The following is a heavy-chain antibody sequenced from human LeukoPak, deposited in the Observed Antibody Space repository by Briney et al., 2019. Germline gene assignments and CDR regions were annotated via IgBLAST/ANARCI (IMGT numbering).Heavy chain of an antibody. CDR2: MNPNSGNT. Sequence: GASVKVSCKASGYTFTSYDINWVGQATGQGREWMGWMNPNSGNTGYAQKFQGRVTMTRTTSISTAYMELSSLRSEDTAVYYCARVVRDYSSSYYYYMDVWGKGTTVTVSS. J-gene: IGHJ6*03. V-gene: IGHV1-8*01. CDR3: ARVVRDYSSSYYYYMDV. CDR1: GYTFTSYD. D-gene: IGHD6-6*01.